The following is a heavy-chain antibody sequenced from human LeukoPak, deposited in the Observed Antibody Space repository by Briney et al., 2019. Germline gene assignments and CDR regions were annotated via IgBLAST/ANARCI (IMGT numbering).Heavy chain of an antibody. D-gene: IGHD5-12*01. Sequence: GGSLRLSCAPSGFTVSSSYMSWVRQAPGKGLEWVAVISYDGSNKYYADSVKGRFTISRDNSKNTLYLQMNSLRAEDTAVYYCARGGLRGYSGYEDYWGQGTLVTVSS. J-gene: IGHJ4*02. V-gene: IGHV3-30*03. CDR1: GFTVSSSY. CDR2: ISYDGSNK. CDR3: ARGGLRGYSGYEDY.